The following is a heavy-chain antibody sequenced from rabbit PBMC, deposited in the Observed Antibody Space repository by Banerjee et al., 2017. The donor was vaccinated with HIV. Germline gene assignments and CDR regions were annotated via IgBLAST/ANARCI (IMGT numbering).Heavy chain of an antibody. J-gene: IGHJ6*01. D-gene: IGHD4-2*01. Sequence: QEQLEESGGGLVKPGASLTLTCTASGFSFSSSYFMCWVRQAPGKGLEWIACIDAGNNDNSHYASWAKGRFTVSKTSSTTVTLQMTSLTAADTATYFCARYDRYAGDQYGMDLWGPGTLVTVS. CDR3: ARYDRYAGDQYGMDL. V-gene: IGHV1S45*01. CDR2: IDAGNNDNS. CDR1: GFSFSSSYF.